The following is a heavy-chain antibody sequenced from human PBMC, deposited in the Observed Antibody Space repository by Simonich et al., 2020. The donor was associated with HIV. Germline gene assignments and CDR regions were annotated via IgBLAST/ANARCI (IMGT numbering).Heavy chain of an antibody. CDR3: ARGFYQRLYYFDY. CDR1: GGSFSGYY. D-gene: IGHD2-2*01. J-gene: IGHJ4*02. V-gene: IGHV4-34*01. CDR2: INHSGST. Sequence: QVQLQQWGAGLLKPSETLSLTCAVYGGSFSGYYWSWIRQPPGKGLEWFGEINHSGSTNSNPSLKSRVNISVDTSKNQFSLKLSSVTAADTAVYYCARGFYQRLYYFDYWGQGTLVTVSS.